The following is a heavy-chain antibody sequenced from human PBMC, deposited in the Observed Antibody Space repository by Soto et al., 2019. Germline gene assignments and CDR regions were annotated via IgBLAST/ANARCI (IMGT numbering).Heavy chain of an antibody. V-gene: IGHV3-66*01. CDR2: FCPGGNT. CDR3: ARDVRSRGWYVGFDS. D-gene: IGHD6-19*01. J-gene: IGHJ4*02. Sequence: PGGSLRLSCAASGFTVSDNYVSWVRQAPGKGLGWVSVFCPGGNTYYTDSVKGRFTVSTDNSKNTLYVQMNNLRPEDTAMYYCARDVRSRGWYVGFDSWGQGTLVTVSS. CDR1: GFTVSDNY.